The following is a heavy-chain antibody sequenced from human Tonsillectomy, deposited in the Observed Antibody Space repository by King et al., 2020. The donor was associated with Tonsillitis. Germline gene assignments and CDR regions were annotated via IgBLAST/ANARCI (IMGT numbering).Heavy chain of an antibody. CDR2: IRYDGSNT. D-gene: IGHD4-23*01. Sequence: VQLVESGGGVVQPGGSLRLSCAASGFIFSSYGIHWVRQAPGKGLEWVAFIRYDGSNTYYADSVKGRFTISRDNSKNTLYLQMNSLRAEDTAVYYCAKDYYLMYGGLDGFAMWGQGTKVIVSS. V-gene: IGHV3-30*02. J-gene: IGHJ3*02. CDR3: AKDYYLMYGGLDGFAM. CDR1: GFIFSSYG.